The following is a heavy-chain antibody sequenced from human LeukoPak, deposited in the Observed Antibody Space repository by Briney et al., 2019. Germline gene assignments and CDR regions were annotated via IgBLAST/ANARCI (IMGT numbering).Heavy chain of an antibody. J-gene: IGHJ4*02. CDR1: GGSFSGYY. CDR3: ARGSFAPGMVRGVTKVYYFDY. D-gene: IGHD3-10*01. CDR2: INHRGST. Sequence: NPSETLSLTCAVYGGSFSGYYWSWIRQPPGKGLEWIGEINHRGSTNYNPSLKSRVTISVDTSKNQFSLKLSSVTAADTAVYYCARGSFAPGMVRGVTKVYYFDYWGQGTLVTVSS. V-gene: IGHV4-34*01.